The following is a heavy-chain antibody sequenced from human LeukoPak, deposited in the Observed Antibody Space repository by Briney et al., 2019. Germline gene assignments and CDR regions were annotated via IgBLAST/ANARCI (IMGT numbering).Heavy chain of an antibody. Sequence: PGGSLRLSCAASGFTFSSYSMNWVRQAPGKGLEWVSSISSSSSYIYYADSVKGRFTISRDNAKNSLYLQMNSLRAEDTAVYYCARDHWLVLRYFDCYMDVWGKGTTVTVSS. V-gene: IGHV3-21*01. CDR3: ARDHWLVLRYFDCYMDV. CDR2: ISSSSSYI. D-gene: IGHD3-9*01. CDR1: GFTFSSYS. J-gene: IGHJ6*03.